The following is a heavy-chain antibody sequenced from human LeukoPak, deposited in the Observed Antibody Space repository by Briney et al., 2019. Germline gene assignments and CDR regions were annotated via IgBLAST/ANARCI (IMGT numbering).Heavy chain of an antibody. Sequence: SETLSLTCAAYGGSFSGYYWGWIRQPPGKGLEWIGSIYHSGSTYYNPSLKSRVTISVDTSKNQFSLKLSSVIAADTAVYYCARELDSPDEIEDYWGQGTLVTVSS. V-gene: IGHV4-38-2*02. CDR1: GGSFSGYY. CDR2: IYHSGST. J-gene: IGHJ4*02. D-gene: IGHD3-22*01. CDR3: ARELDSPDEIEDY.